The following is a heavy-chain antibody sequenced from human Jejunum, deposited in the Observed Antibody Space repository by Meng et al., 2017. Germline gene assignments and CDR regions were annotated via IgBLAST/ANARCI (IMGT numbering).Heavy chain of an antibody. CDR2: ISGNSGSI. Sequence: GGSLRLSCAASGFSIDDYAFHWVRQAPGKGLEWVAGISGNSGSIAYVDSVKGRFTVSRDNAKNSVYLQMNSLRPDDTALYYCVKDIAVGGTMIVINWFDTWGQGTQVTVSS. CDR1: GFSIDDYA. J-gene: IGHJ5*02. D-gene: IGHD3-22*01. V-gene: IGHV3-9*01. CDR3: VKDIAVGGTMIVINWFDT.